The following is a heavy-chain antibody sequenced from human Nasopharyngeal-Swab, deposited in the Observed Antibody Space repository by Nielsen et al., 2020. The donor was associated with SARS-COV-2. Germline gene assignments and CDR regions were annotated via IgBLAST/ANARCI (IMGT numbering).Heavy chain of an antibody. V-gene: IGHV3-30-3*01. D-gene: IGHD6-13*01. J-gene: IGHJ4*02. CDR3: AREASSSWYIGVEDY. CDR1: GFTFSCYA. CDR2: ISYDGSNK. Sequence: GESLKISCAASGFTFSCYAMHWVRLAPGKGLEWVAIISYDGSNKYYADSVKGRFTISRDNSKNTLYLQMNSLRAEDTAVYYCAREASSSWYIGVEDYWGQGTLVTVSS.